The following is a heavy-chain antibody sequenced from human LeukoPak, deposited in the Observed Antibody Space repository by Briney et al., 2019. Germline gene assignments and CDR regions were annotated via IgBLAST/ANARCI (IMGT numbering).Heavy chain of an antibody. V-gene: IGHV3-48*03. CDR1: GFTFSSYE. Sequence: GGSLRLSCAASGFTFSSYEMNWVRQAPGKGLEWVSYIGSFGTTISYADSVKGRFTISRDNAKSSLYLQMSSLRAEDTAVYYCAKVATEAFYFDFWGHLTLVTVSS. CDR2: IGSFGTTI. J-gene: IGHJ4*03. CDR3: AKVATEAFYFDF. D-gene: IGHD5-12*01.